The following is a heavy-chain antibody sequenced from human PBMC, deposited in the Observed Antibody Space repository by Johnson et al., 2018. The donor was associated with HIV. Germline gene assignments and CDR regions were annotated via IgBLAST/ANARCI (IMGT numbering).Heavy chain of an antibody. CDR1: GFTFEDYG. J-gene: IGHJ3*02. D-gene: IGHD3-22*01. CDR3: AKGVDYYDSSPADAFDI. V-gene: IGHV3-30*18. Sequence: QVRLVESGGGLVQPGGSLRLSCVVSGFTFEDYGISWVRQAPGKGLAWVAVISYDGREKYFADSVKGRFTISRDSSKNTLYLQMNSLRAEDTAVYYCAKGVDYYDSSPADAFDIWGQGTMVTVSS. CDR2: ISYDGREK.